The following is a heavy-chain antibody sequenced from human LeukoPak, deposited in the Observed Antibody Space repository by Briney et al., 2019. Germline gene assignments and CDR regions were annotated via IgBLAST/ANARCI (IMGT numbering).Heavy chain of an antibody. V-gene: IGHV3-9*01. CDR2: ISWNSGSI. J-gene: IGHJ4*02. Sequence: GGSLRLSCAASGFTFDDYAMHWVRQAPGKGLEWVSGISWNSGSIGYADSVKGRFTISRDNAKNSLYLQMNSLRAEDTAVYYCASKTDYYGSGSYGYWGQGTLVTVSS. CDR1: GFTFDDYA. CDR3: ASKTDYYGSGSYGY. D-gene: IGHD3-10*01.